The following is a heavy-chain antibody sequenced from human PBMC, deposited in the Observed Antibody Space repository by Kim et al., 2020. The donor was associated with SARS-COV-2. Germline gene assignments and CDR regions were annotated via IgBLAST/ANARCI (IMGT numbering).Heavy chain of an antibody. V-gene: IGHV4-61*01. D-gene: IGHD3-22*01. Sequence: SETLSLTCTVSGGSVSSGTYYWSWVRQPPGKGLEWIAYIYYSGSTDYNPSLKSRVTISVDTSKNQFSLKLSSVTAADTAVYYCARAYYDSSGYVYFDY. CDR1: GGSVSSGTYY. CDR2: IYYSGST. J-gene: IGHJ4*01. CDR3: ARAYYDSSGYVYFDY.